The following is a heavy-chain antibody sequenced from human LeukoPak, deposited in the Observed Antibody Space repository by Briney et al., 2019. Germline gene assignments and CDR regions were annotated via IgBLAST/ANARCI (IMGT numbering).Heavy chain of an antibody. CDR3: ARDKYGDYGLDY. CDR2: ISSSSTYI. J-gene: IGHJ4*02. Sequence: GGSLRLSCAASGFTFSSYSMNWVRQAPGKGLEWVSSISSSSTYIYYADSVKGRFTISRDYARNSLSLQMNSLRAEDTAVYYCARDKYGDYGLDYWGPGTLVTVSS. V-gene: IGHV3-21*01. CDR1: GFTFSSYS. D-gene: IGHD4-17*01.